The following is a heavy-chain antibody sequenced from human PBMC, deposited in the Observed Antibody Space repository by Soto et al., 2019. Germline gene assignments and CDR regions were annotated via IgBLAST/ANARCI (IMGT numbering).Heavy chain of an antibody. CDR2: ISSSSSYI. Sequence: LRLSCAASGFTFSSYSMNWVRQAPGKGLEWVSSISSSSSYIYYADSVKGRFTISRDNAKNSLYLQMNSLRAEDTAVYYCASRGYPRDYYYYGMDVWGQGTTVTVSS. CDR1: GFTFSSYS. J-gene: IGHJ6*02. V-gene: IGHV3-21*01. D-gene: IGHD3-22*01. CDR3: ASRGYPRDYYYYGMDV.